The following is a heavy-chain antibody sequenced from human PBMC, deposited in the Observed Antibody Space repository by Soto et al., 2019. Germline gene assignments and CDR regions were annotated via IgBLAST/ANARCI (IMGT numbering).Heavy chain of an antibody. Sequence: VQLVESGGGVVQPGRSLRLSCAASGFTFSDYAMHWVRQAPGKGLEWVAVVSHDGRNTHYADSVKGGFTISRDSSKNTVSLEMTSLRAEYTAVYYCAKGGRQWLVTSDFNYWGQGALVTVSS. CDR1: GFTFSDYA. D-gene: IGHD6-19*01. CDR2: VSHDGRNT. J-gene: IGHJ4*02. CDR3: AKGGRQWLVTSDFNY. V-gene: IGHV3-30*18.